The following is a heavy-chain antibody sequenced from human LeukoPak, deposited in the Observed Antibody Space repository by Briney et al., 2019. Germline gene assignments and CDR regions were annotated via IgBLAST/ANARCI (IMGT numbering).Heavy chain of an antibody. CDR2: INSDGSST. CDR1: GFTFSSYW. Sequence: GGSLRLSCAASGFTFSSYWMHWVRQAPGKGLVWVSRINSDGSSTSYADSVKGRFTISRDNAKNTLYLQMNSLRVEDTAVYYCAKDRLAVVTASWFDLWGQGTLVTVSS. J-gene: IGHJ5*02. V-gene: IGHV3-74*01. CDR3: AKDRLAVVTASWFDL. D-gene: IGHD2-21*02.